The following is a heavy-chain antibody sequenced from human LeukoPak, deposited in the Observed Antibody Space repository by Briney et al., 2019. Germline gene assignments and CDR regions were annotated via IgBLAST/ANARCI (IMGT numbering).Heavy chain of an antibody. V-gene: IGHV1-18*01. CDR1: GYTFTSYG. Sequence: ASVKVSCKASGYTFTSYGISWVRQAPGQGFEWMGWISAYNGNTNYAQKLQGRVTMTTDTSTSTAYMELRSLRSDDTAVYYCARENRYYYDSSGYLDYWGQGTLVTVSS. D-gene: IGHD3-22*01. CDR3: ARENRYYYDSSGYLDY. CDR2: ISAYNGNT. J-gene: IGHJ4*02.